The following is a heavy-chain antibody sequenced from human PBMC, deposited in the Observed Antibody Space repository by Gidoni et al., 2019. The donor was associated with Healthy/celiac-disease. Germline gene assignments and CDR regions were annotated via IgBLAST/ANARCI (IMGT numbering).Heavy chain of an antibody. CDR1: GYTFTSYY. CDR2: INPSGGST. V-gene: IGHV1-46*01. J-gene: IGHJ5*02. CDR3: ARDRTVTMVRGFTRFDP. D-gene: IGHD3-10*01. Sequence: QVQLVQSGAEVKKPGASVKVSCKASGYTFTSYYMHWVRQAPGQGLEWMGIINPSGGSTSYAQKFQGRVTMTRDTSTSTVYMELSSLRSEDTAVYYCARDRTVTMVRGFTRFDPWGQGTLVTVSS.